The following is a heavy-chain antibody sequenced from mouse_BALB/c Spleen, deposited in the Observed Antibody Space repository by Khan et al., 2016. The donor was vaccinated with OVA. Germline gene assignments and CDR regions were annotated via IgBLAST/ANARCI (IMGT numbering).Heavy chain of an antibody. D-gene: IGHD2-1*01. Sequence: EVQLVESGGGLVKPGGSLKLSCAASGFTFSTYAMSWVRQTPEKRLEWVATISSYGDYTYYPDNVTGRFTISRDNAKNTLYLQMSSLRSVDTAMYYCARSPYGNFAYWGQGTLVTVSA. V-gene: IGHV5-9-3*01. CDR1: GFTFSTYA. CDR2: ISSYGDYT. J-gene: IGHJ3*01. CDR3: ARSPYGNFAY.